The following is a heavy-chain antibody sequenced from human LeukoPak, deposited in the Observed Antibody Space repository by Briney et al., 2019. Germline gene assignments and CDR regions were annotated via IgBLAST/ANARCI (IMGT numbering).Heavy chain of an antibody. V-gene: IGHV1-18*01. Sequence: ASVKVSCKASGYTFTSYGISWVRQAPGQGLEWMGWISAYNGNTNYAQKLQGRVTMTTDTSTSTAYMELRSLRSDDTAVYYCARDRKSAYYYDSSGYYYAEPLYDYWGQGTLVTVSP. CDR3: ARDRKSAYYYDSSGYYYAEPLYDY. J-gene: IGHJ4*02. D-gene: IGHD3-22*01. CDR2: ISAYNGNT. CDR1: GYTFTSYG.